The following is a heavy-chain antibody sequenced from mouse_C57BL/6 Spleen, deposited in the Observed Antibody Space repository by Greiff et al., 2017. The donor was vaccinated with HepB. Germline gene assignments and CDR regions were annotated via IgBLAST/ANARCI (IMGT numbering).Heavy chain of an antibody. J-gene: IGHJ4*01. CDR3: ARSRRLRPYAMDY. D-gene: IGHD3-2*02. CDR1: GYTFTSYW. Sequence: QVQLQQPGTELVKPGASVKLSCKASGYTFTSYWMHWVKQRPGHGLEWIGNINPSNGGTNYNEKFKSKATLTVDKSSSTAYMQLSSLTSEDSAVYYCARSRRLRPYAMDYWGQGTSVTVSS. V-gene: IGHV1-53*01. CDR2: INPSNGGT.